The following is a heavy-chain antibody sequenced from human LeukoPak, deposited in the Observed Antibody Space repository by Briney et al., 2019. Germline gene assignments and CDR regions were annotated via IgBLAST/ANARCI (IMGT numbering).Heavy chain of an antibody. CDR1: GGSISSSSYY. J-gene: IGHJ4*02. CDR2: IYYSGST. D-gene: IGHD2-2*01. V-gene: IGHV4-39*01. CDR3: ARHSRPLGYCSSTSCLYFDY. Sequence: SETLSLTCTVSGGSISSSSYYWGWIRQPPGKGLEWIGTIYYSGSTYYNPSLKSRVTISIDTSTNQFSLILSSVTAADTAVYYCARHSRPLGYCSSTSCLYFDYWGQGTLVTVSS.